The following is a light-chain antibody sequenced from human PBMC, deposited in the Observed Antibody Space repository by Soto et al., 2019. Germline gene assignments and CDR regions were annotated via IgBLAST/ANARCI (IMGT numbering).Light chain of an antibody. Sequence: EIVLTQSPGTLSLSPGERATLSCRASQSVSSSYLAWYQQKPGQAPRLLIYGASSRATGIPDRFSGSGSGTDFTLTISSLEPEDFAMYYCQQYGSSPWTFGQGTKWEIK. CDR2: GAS. V-gene: IGKV3-20*01. CDR3: QQYGSSPWT. J-gene: IGKJ1*01. CDR1: QSVSSSY.